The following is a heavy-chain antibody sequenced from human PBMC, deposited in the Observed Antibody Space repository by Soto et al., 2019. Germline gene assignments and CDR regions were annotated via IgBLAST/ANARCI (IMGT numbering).Heavy chain of an antibody. CDR1: GGTFSSSA. V-gene: IGHV1-69*12. Sequence: QVQLVQSGAEMKEPGSSVKVSCKTSGGTFSSSAISWLRQAPGQGLEGMGGFIPLFRTPDYAQKFQGRVTIAADESTSTAYMELSSLRSEDTAVYYCARDNDRLQLGGNYYYILDVWGQGTTITVSS. J-gene: IGHJ6*02. CDR3: ARDNDRLQLGGNYYYILDV. D-gene: IGHD4-4*01. CDR2: FIPLFRTP.